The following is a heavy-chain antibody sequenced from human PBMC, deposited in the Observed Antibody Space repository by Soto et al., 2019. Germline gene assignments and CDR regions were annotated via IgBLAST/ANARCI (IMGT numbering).Heavy chain of an antibody. V-gene: IGHV1-18*01. CDR2: ISAYNGNT. CDR1: GYTFTSYG. Sequence: QVQLVQSGAEVKKPGASVKVSCKASGYTFTSYGISWVRQAPGQGLEWMGWISAYNGNTNYAQKLQGRVTMTTDTSTSTGYMELRSLRSDDTAVYYCARRLSPEGALAGYFDYWGQGTLVTVSS. J-gene: IGHJ4*02. D-gene: IGHD1-26*01. CDR3: ARRLSPEGALAGYFDY.